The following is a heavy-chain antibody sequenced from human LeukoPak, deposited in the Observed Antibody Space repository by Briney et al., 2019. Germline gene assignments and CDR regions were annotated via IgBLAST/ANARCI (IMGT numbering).Heavy chain of an antibody. CDR2: INHSGST. CDR3: ATNAVGTGTTPYYFDY. Sequence: SETLSLTCAVYGGSFSGYYWSWIRQPPGKGLEWIGEINHSGSTNYNPSLKSRVTISVDTSKNQFSLKLSSVTAADTAVYYCATNAVGTGTTPYYFDYWGQGTLVTVSS. V-gene: IGHV4-34*01. J-gene: IGHJ4*02. D-gene: IGHD1-7*01. CDR1: GGSFSGYY.